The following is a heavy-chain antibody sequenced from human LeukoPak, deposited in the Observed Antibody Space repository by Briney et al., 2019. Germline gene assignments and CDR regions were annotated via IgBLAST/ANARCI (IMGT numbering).Heavy chain of an antibody. J-gene: IGHJ4*02. CDR3: GREGAGAALED. D-gene: IGHD6-6*01. CDR1: GFTSSGYS. Sequence: GGSLRLSCAASGFTSSGYSMHWVRQAPGKGLVWVSRCNNDGTTTNYADSVKGRFTVSRDKAKNTLYLQMNSLRAEDTAVYYCGREGAGAALEDWGQGTLVTVSS. CDR2: CNNDGTTT. V-gene: IGHV3-74*01.